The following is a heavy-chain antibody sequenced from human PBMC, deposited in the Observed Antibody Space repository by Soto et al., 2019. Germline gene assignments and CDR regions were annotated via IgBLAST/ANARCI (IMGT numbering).Heavy chain of an antibody. V-gene: IGHV1-69*01. J-gene: IGHJ5*02. CDR2: IIPIFGTA. CDR3: ARKNWFDP. Sequence: RRWVRQAPGQGLEWMGGIIPIFGTANYAQKFQGRVTITADESTSTAYMELSSLSSEHTAVYYCARKNWFDPLGQGTLVTVSS.